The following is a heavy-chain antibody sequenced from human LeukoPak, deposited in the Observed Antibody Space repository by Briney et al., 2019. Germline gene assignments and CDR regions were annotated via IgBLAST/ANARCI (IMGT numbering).Heavy chain of an antibody. V-gene: IGHV3-48*02. CDR2: ISYTSTTI. CDR1: GFTFSSYT. Sequence: PWGSLRLSCAASGFTFSSYTMTWVRQAPGKGLEWVSYISYTSTTIYYAYSVKGRFTISRYNAKNSLYLQMNSLRDEDTAVYYCARDVLSYGDSGVDYWGQGTLVTVSS. J-gene: IGHJ4*02. D-gene: IGHD2-2*01. CDR3: ARDVLSYGDSGVDY.